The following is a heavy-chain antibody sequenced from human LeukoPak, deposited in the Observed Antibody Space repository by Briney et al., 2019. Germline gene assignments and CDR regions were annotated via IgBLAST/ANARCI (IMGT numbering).Heavy chain of an antibody. CDR1: GGSISSYY. D-gene: IGHD6-13*01. V-gene: IGHV4-59*01. Sequence: SETLSLTCTVSGGSISSYYWSWIRQPPGKGLEWIGYIYYSGSTNYNPSLKSRVTISVDTSKNQFSLKLSSVTAADTAVYYCAREGIAAAGTGLDYWGQGTLVTVSS. CDR2: IYYSGST. CDR3: AREGIAAAGTGLDY. J-gene: IGHJ4*02.